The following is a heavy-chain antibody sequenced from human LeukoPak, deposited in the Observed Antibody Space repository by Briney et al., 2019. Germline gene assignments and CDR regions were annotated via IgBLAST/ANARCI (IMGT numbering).Heavy chain of an antibody. CDR1: GGSISSSNW. J-gene: IGHJ4*02. V-gene: IGHV4-4*02. D-gene: IGHD6-19*01. CDR2: IYHSGST. Sequence: PSGTLSLTCAVSGGSISSSNWWSWVRPPPEKGLEWIGEIYHSGSTNYNPSLKSRVTISVDKSKNQFSLKLSSVTAADTAVYYCAASSGWYDGYYFDYWGQGTLVTVSS. CDR3: AASSGWYDGYYFDY.